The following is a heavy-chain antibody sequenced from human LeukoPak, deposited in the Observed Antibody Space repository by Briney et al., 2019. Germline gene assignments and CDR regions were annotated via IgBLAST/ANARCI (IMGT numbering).Heavy chain of an antibody. CDR2: ISFDGSNQ. Sequence: SCKASGYTFTGYYMHWVRQAPGKGLEWVALISFDGSNQYYADSVKGRFTISRDNSKNTLYLQMSSLRTEDTAVYYCAKPPEVGATVGYFDYWGQGTLVTVSS. CDR3: AKPPEVGATVGYFDY. D-gene: IGHD1-26*01. V-gene: IGHV3-30*18. CDR1: GYTFTGYY. J-gene: IGHJ4*02.